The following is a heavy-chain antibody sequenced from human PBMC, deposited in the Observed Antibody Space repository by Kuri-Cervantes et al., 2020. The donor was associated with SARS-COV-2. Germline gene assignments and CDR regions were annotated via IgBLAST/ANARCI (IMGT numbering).Heavy chain of an antibody. CDR3: ARFYIVVVPAAIGVGY. CDR1: GFTFSSYA. CDR2: ISSSSSTI. Sequence: GESLKISCAASGFTFSSYAMSWVRQAPGKGLEWVSYISSSSSTIYYADSVKGRFTISRDNAKNSLYLQMNSLRAEDTAVYYCARFYIVVVPAAIGVGYWGQGTLVTVSS. V-gene: IGHV3-48*04. J-gene: IGHJ4*02. D-gene: IGHD2-2*02.